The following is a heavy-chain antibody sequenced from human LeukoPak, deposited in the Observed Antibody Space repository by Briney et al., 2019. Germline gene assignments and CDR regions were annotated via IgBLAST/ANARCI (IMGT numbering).Heavy chain of an antibody. V-gene: IGHV3-23*01. D-gene: IGHD2-15*01. CDR3: AKNGDRGAYCSGGSCYPYYYYYIDV. Sequence: GGPLSLSCEAPGLTFTTYALSWVRQPQGKGLDGASAIGPLVVTPYYADSVKGRLTISRDNSKNTLYLQMNSLRAEDTAIYYCAKNGDRGAYCSGGSCYPYYYYYIDVWGKGTTVTISS. CDR1: GLTFTTYA. CDR2: IGPLVVTP. J-gene: IGHJ6*03.